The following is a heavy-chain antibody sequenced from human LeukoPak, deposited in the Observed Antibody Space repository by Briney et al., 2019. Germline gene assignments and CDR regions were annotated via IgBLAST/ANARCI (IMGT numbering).Heavy chain of an antibody. D-gene: IGHD2-15*01. J-gene: IGHJ6*04. V-gene: IGHV4-31*03. CDR1: GGSISSGGYY. CDR3: ARDRASALGYCSGGSCYYYYYGMDV. CDR2: IYYSGST. Sequence: SQTLSLTCTVSGGSISSGGYYWSWIRQHPGKGLEGIGYIYYSGSTYYNPSLKSRVTISVDTSKNQFSLKLSSVTAADTAVYYCARDRASALGYCSGGSCYYYYYGMDVWGKGTTVTVSS.